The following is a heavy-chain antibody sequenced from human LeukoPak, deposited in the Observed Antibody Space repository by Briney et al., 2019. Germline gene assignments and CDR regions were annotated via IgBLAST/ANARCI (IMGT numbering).Heavy chain of an antibody. D-gene: IGHD2-15*01. CDR1: GYTFTSYY. CDR3: ARGRGSHTLDY. V-gene: IGHV1-46*01. Sequence: ASVKVSCKASGYTFTSYYMHWVRQAPGQGLEWMGIINPSGGSTGYAQKFQGRVTITRNTSISTAYMELSSLRSEDTAVYYCARGRGSHTLDYWGRGTLVTVSS. J-gene: IGHJ4*02. CDR2: INPSGGST.